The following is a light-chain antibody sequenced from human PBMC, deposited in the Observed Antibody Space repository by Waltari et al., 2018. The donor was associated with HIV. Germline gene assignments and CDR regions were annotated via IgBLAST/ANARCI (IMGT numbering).Light chain of an antibody. V-gene: IGKV4-1*01. CDR2: WAS. Sequence: DIVVTQSPDSLAVSLGGRAAMNCKSTQSLLYSYNNKNYLAWYQKKPGQPPKLLIYWASTRASGVPARFSGSGSGTNFTLTINGLQAEDVAIYYCQQFYTTTWSFGPGTRVEI. CDR1: QSLLYSYNNKNY. CDR3: QQFYTTTWS. J-gene: IGKJ1*01.